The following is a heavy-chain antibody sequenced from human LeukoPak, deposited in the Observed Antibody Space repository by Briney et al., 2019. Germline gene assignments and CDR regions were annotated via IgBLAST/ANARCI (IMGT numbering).Heavy chain of an antibody. CDR3: ARGGEVRFLEWCFDY. V-gene: IGHV1-2*02. CDR2: INPNSGGT. CDR1: GYTFTGYY. Sequence: ASVKVSCKASGYTFTGYYMHWVRQAPGQGLEWMGWINPNSGGTNYAQKFQGRVTMTRDTSISTAYMELSRLRSDDTAVYYCARGGEVRFLEWCFDYWGQGTLVTVSS. D-gene: IGHD3-3*01. J-gene: IGHJ4*02.